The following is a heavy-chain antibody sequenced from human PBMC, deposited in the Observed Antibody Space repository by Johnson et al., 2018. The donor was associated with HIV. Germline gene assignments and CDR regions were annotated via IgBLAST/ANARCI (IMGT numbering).Heavy chain of an antibody. V-gene: IGHV3-11*04. J-gene: IGHJ3*02. CDR3: AKDLEEGQQWLIGAFDI. D-gene: IGHD6-19*01. Sequence: VQLVESGGGLVKPGGSLRLSCAASGFTFSDYYMSWIRQAPGKGLEWVSYISSSGSTIYYADSVKARFTISRDNSKNTLYLQMNSLRAEDTAVYYCAKDLEEGQQWLIGAFDIWGQGTMVTVSS. CDR1: GFTFSDYY. CDR2: ISSSGSTI.